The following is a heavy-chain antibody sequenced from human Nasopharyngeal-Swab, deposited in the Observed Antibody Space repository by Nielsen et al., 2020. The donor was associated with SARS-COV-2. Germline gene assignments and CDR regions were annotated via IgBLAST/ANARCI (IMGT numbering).Heavy chain of an antibody. Sequence: SVKVSCKASRGTFSNYGINWVRQATGQGLEWMGGIIPVLGRVNYAQRFQGRVTITADKSTSTVYMEFTSLKSEDTADYYCARGRRRHTPPPDGFDMWGQGTMVTVSS. J-gene: IGHJ3*02. V-gene: IGHV1-69*10. CDR1: RGTFSNYG. CDR3: ARGRRRHTPPPDGFDM. CDR2: IIPVLGRV.